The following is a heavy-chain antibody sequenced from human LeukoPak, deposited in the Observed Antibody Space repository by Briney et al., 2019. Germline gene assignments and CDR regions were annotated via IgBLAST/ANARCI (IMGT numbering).Heavy chain of an antibody. J-gene: IGHJ4*02. D-gene: IGHD4-4*01. CDR2: INHSGST. CDR3: ARGDRLQYFDS. CDR1: GGSFSGYY. V-gene: IGHV4-34*01. Sequence: SETLSLTCAVYGGSFSGYYWSWIRQPPGKGLEWIGEINHSGSTNYNPSLKSRVTISVDTSKNQFSLKLSSVTAADTAVYYCARGDRLQYFDSGGQEPLATVPS.